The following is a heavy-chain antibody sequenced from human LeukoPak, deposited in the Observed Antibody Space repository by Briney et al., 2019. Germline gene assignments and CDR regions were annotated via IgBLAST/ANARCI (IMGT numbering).Heavy chain of an antibody. CDR1: GGSISSSTYY. D-gene: IGHD5-24*01. V-gene: IGHV4-31*03. CDR3: VEAPNPYYFDD. Sequence: SQTLSLTCTVSGGSISSSTYYWNWIRQYPGKGLEWIGYIYNSGTTYYNPSLKSRVTISVDTSKNQFSLKLNSMSAADTAVYYCVEAPNPYYFDDWGQGTLVTVSS. J-gene: IGHJ4*02. CDR2: IYNSGTT.